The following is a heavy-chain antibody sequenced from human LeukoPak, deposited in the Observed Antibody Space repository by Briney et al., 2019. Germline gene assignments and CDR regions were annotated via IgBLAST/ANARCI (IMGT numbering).Heavy chain of an antibody. V-gene: IGHV4-34*01. Sequence: SETLSLTCAVYGGSFSGYYWSWIRQPPGKGLEWIGEINHSGSTNYNLSLKSRVTISVDTSKNQFSLKLSSVTAADTAVYYCARGRVVPAAMYGDYEGWYFDLWGRGTLVTVSS. CDR2: INHSGST. J-gene: IGHJ2*01. D-gene: IGHD2-2*01. CDR1: GGSFSGYY. CDR3: ARGRVVPAAMYGDYEGWYFDL.